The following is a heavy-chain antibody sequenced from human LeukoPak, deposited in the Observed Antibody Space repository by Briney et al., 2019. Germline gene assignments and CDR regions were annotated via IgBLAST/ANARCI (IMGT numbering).Heavy chain of an antibody. Sequence: PSETLSLTCAVYGGSFSGYYWSWIRQPPGKGLEWIGSIYYSGSTYYNPSLKSRVTISVDTSKNQFSLKLSSVTAADTAVYYCARRTKGITGTTLYFDYWGQGTLVTVSS. CDR3: ARRTKGITGTTLYFDY. V-gene: IGHV4-34*01. J-gene: IGHJ4*02. CDR2: IYYSGST. CDR1: GGSFSGYY. D-gene: IGHD1-20*01.